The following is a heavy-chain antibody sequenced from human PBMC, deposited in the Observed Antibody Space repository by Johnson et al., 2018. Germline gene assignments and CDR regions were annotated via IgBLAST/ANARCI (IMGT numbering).Heavy chain of an antibody. Sequence: QVQLVQSGAEVKKXGSSVKVSCKASGGTFSSYAISWVRQAPGQGLEWMGGIIPIFGTANYAQRFPGRVTITADESTSTAYMELSSLRSEDTAVYYCAATTYSSSAIFYYYYGMDVWGQGTTVTVSS. V-gene: IGHV1-69*12. J-gene: IGHJ6*02. CDR2: IIPIFGTA. D-gene: IGHD6-6*01. CDR3: AATTYSSSAIFYYYYGMDV. CDR1: GGTFSSYA.